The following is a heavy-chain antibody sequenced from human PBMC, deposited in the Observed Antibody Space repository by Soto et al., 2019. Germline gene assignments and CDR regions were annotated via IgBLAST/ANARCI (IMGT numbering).Heavy chain of an antibody. V-gene: IGHV1-69*02. CDR2: IIPILGIA. CDR1: GGTFSSYT. CDR3: APTLLLGVTPWFDP. Sequence: QVQLVQSGAEVKKPGSSVKVSCKASGGTFSSYTISWVRQAPGQGLEWMGRIIPILGIANYAQKCQGRVTITADKSTSTAYMELSSLRSEDTAVYYCAPTLLLGVTPWFDPWGQGTLVTVSS. D-gene: IGHD3-10*01. J-gene: IGHJ5*02.